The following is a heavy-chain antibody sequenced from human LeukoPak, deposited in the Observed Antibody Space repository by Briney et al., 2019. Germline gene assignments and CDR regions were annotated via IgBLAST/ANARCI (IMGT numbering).Heavy chain of an antibody. V-gene: IGHV1-69*04. CDR1: GGTFSSYA. J-gene: IGHJ5*02. D-gene: IGHD3-3*01. CDR2: IIPILGIA. Sequence: SVKVSCKASGGTFSSYAISWVRQAPGQGLEWMGRIIPILGIANYAQKFQGRVTVTRDTSTSTVYMELSSLRSEDTAVYYCARGGITIFGVVPDWFDPWGQGTLVTVSS. CDR3: ARGGITIFGVVPDWFDP.